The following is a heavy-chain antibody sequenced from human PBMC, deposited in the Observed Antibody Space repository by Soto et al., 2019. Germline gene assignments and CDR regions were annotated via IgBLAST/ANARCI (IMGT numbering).Heavy chain of an antibody. CDR3: ARERQWLRFDGATYYYYGMDV. CDR1: GVTFSSYG. V-gene: IGHV3-33*01. Sequence: PGGSLRLSCAASGVTFSSYGMHWVRQAPGKGLGWVAVIWYDGSNKYYADSVKGRFTIYRDNSKNTLYLQMHSLRAEDTAVYYCARERQWLRFDGATYYYYGMDVWGQGTTVTVSS. J-gene: IGHJ6*02. D-gene: IGHD5-12*01. CDR2: IWYDGSNK.